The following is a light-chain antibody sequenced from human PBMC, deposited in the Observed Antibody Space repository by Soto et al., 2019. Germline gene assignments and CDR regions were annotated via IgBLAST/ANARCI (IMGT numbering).Light chain of an antibody. CDR1: QSVRSW. Sequence: DIQVTQSPSTLSASVGDRVTITCRASQSVRSWLAWHQQKPGKAPKLLIYKASDLDVGVPSRFSGSGSATEFTLTINDLQPEDAATYYCQQYTAYSPWTFGPGTKVDIK. CDR2: KAS. J-gene: IGKJ1*01. CDR3: QQYTAYSPWT. V-gene: IGKV1-5*03.